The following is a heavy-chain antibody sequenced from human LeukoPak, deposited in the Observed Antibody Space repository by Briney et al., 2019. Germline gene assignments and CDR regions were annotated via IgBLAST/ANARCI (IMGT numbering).Heavy chain of an antibody. D-gene: IGHD3-22*01. J-gene: IGHJ4*02. CDR3: ASLTSSSSGYYQVY. V-gene: IGHV3-21*04. Sequence: GGSLRLSCAASGFTFSSYSMNWVRQAPGQGLEWVSSISSSSSYIYYADSVKGRFTISRDNAKNSLYLQMNSLRAEDTAVYYCASLTSSSSGYYQVYWGQGTLVTVSS. CDR2: ISSSSSYI. CDR1: GFTFSSYS.